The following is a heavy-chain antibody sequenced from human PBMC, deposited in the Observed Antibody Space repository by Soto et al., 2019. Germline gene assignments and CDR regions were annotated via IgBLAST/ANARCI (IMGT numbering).Heavy chain of an antibody. Sequence: GGSLRLSCQASGFTFSAYTMNWVRQAPGKGLQWVSGIFVSGGGIQYADSVKGRFTISRDNSKNTLDLQMNSLRAEDTAVYYCAKDPGCTNGVCYNHYYYMDVWGKGTTVTVSS. V-gene: IGHV3-23*01. CDR3: AKDPGCTNGVCYNHYYYMDV. J-gene: IGHJ6*03. CDR1: GFTFSAYT. CDR2: IFVSGGGI. D-gene: IGHD2-8*01.